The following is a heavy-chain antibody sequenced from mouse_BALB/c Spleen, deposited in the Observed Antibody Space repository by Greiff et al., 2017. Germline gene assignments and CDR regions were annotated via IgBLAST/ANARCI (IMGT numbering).Heavy chain of an antibody. D-gene: IGHD1-1*01. V-gene: IGHV5-17*02. CDR2: ISSGSSTI. CDR3: ARSTTVVTSFDY. CDR1: GFTFSSFG. J-gene: IGHJ2*01. Sequence: DVKLVESGGGLVQPGGSRKLSCAASGFTFSSFGMHWVRQAPEKGLEWVAYISSGSSTIYYADTVKGRFTISRDNPKNTLFLQMTSLRSEDTAMYYCARSTTVVTSFDYWGQGTTLTVSS.